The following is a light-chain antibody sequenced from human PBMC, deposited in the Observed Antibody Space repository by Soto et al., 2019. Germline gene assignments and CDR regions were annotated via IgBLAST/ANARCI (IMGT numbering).Light chain of an antibody. J-gene: IGKJ5*01. CDR1: QSVSSY. CDR3: QQYNNWPFS. Sequence: EIMLTQSPATLSLSPGERATLSCGASQSVSSYLAWYQQKPGQAPSLLIYDASNRATGIPARFSGSGSGTDFTLTISGLQSEDSAIYFCQQYNNWPFSFGQGTLLEIK. CDR2: DAS. V-gene: IGKV3-11*01.